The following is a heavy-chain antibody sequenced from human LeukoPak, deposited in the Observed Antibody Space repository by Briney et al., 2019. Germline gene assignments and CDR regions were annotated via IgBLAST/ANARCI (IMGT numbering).Heavy chain of an antibody. Sequence: PGGSLGLSCAASGFTFSSYWMSWVRQAPGKGLEWVANIKQDGSEKYYVDSVKGRFTISRDNAKNSLYLQMNSLRAEDTAVYYCASSWIQLWTFDPWGQGTLVTVSS. V-gene: IGHV3-7*01. D-gene: IGHD5-18*01. CDR1: GFTFSSYW. CDR3: ASSWIQLWTFDP. CDR2: IKQDGSEK. J-gene: IGHJ5*02.